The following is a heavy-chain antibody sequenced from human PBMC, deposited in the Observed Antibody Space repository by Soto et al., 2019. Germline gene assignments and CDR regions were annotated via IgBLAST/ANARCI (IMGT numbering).Heavy chain of an antibody. D-gene: IGHD5-18*01. Sequence: QITLKESGPTLVKPTQTLTLTCTFSGFSLSTSGVGVGWIRQPPGKALEWLALIYWNNDKRYSPSLKSRLTITKDTSKNQVVLTMTNMDPVDTATYYCAHRYSYGPFDYWGQGTLVTVSS. J-gene: IGHJ4*02. CDR3: AHRYSYGPFDY. V-gene: IGHV2-5*01. CDR1: GFSLSTSGVG. CDR2: IYWNNDK.